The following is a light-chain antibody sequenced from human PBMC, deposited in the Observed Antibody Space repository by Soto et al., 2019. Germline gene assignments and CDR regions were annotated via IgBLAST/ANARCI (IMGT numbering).Light chain of an antibody. CDR3: QQYDSSPLT. CDR1: QSVSSSF. J-gene: IGKJ4*01. CDR2: GAS. V-gene: IGKV3-20*01. Sequence: EIVLTQSPGTLSLSPGERATLSCRASQSVSSSFLAWYQQKPGQAPRLHIYGASSRATGIPDRFSGSGSGTDFTLTISRLEPEDVAVYYCQQYDSSPLTFGGGTKVEIK.